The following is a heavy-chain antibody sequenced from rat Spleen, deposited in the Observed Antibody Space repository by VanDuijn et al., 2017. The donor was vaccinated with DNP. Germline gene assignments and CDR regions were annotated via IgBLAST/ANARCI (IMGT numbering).Heavy chain of an antibody. CDR2: IHSDGSST. CDR1: GFTFSDYN. Sequence: EVQLVESGGGLVQPGRSLKLSCAASGFTFSDYNMAWVRQAPKKGLEWVTTIHSDGSSTYYRDSVRGRFTFSRDNAESTLYLQMDSLRSEDTATYYCARWGGDYFDYWGQGVMVTVSS. V-gene: IGHV5-7*01. J-gene: IGHJ2*01. CDR3: ARWGGDYFDY.